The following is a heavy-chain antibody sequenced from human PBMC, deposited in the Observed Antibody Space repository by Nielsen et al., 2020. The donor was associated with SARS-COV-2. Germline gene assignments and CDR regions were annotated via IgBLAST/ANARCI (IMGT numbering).Heavy chain of an antibody. D-gene: IGHD4-17*01. J-gene: IGHJ6*02. CDR3: VRDKDSTTENLRMDV. Sequence: GGSLRLSCAASGSTFSSYAMHWVRQAPGKGLAWVSVIHEDGSSYYADSVEGRFTISRDNSKNILDLHMNSLRAEDTAVYYCVRDKDSTTENLRMDVWGQGTTVTVSS. CDR2: IHEDGSS. CDR1: GSTFSSYA. V-gene: IGHV3-53*01.